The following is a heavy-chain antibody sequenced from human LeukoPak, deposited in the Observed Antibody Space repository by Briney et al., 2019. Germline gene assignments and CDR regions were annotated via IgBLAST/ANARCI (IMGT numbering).Heavy chain of an antibody. CDR1: GGTFSSYA. Sequence: SVKVSCKASGGTFSSYAISWVRQAPGQGLEWMGRIIPIFGIANYAQKFQGRVTITADKSTSTAYMELSSLRSEDTAVYYCARDWRMTGGYWGQGTLVTVSS. D-gene: IGHD3-3*01. CDR2: IIPIFGIA. V-gene: IGHV1-69*04. J-gene: IGHJ4*02. CDR3: ARDWRMTGGY.